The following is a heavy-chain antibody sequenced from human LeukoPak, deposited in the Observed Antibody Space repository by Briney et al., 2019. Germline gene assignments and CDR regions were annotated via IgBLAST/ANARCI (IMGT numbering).Heavy chain of an antibody. D-gene: IGHD6-19*01. J-gene: IGHJ4*02. V-gene: IGHV3-30*02. CDR3: ARYPGYISGWLFDY. CDR1: EFTFSNYG. CDR2: IRYDGSDK. Sequence: GGSLRLACAASEFTFSNYGMHWVRQAPGKGLEWVAFIRYDGSDKYYADSVKGRFTISRDNSKNTLYLQMNSLRAEDTAVYYCARYPGYISGWLFDYWGQGTLVTVSS.